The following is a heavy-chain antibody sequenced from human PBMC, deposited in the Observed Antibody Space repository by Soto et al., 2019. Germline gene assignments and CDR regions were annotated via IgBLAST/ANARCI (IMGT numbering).Heavy chain of an antibody. V-gene: IGHV1-69*13. J-gene: IGHJ3*02. CDR2: IIPIFGTA. CDR3: AREMAGMATISASFDI. CDR1: GGTFSSYA. D-gene: IGHD5-12*01. Sequence: GASVKVSCKASGGTFSSYAISWVRQAPGQGLEWMGGIIPIFGTANYAQKFQGRVTITADVSTRTAYMELSSLRSEDTAVYYCAREMAGMATISASFDIWGQGTMVTVSS.